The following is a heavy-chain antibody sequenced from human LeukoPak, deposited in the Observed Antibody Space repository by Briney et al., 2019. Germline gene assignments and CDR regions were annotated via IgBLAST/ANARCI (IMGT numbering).Heavy chain of an antibody. Sequence: PGGSLRLSCAASGFTFSGYPIHWVRQAPGKGLEWVAVISYDGRNKYHADSVQGRFTISRDNSKSTLYLQMNSLRAEDTAVYYCARDYDFVADYYFDYWGQGTLVTVSS. CDR2: ISYDGRNK. V-gene: IGHV3-30*04. D-gene: IGHD3-3*01. CDR1: GFTFSGYP. J-gene: IGHJ4*02. CDR3: ARDYDFVADYYFDY.